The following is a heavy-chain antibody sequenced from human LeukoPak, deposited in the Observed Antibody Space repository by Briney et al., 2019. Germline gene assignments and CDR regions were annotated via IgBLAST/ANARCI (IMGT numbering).Heavy chain of an antibody. Sequence: PGGSLRLSCAAYGFSFSNYWMSWVRQAPGEGLEWVANINQDGSDKQYVDSMKGRFTISRDNAKNSVFLQMDSLRVEDTAVYYCAKKSRGSGSYYGDYWGQGILVTVSS. CDR1: GFSFSNYW. J-gene: IGHJ4*02. D-gene: IGHD3-10*01. CDR3: AKKSRGSGSYYGDY. V-gene: IGHV3-7*01. CDR2: INQDGSDK.